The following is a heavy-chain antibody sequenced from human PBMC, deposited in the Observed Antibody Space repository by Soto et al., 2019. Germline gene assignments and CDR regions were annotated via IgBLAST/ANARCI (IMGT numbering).Heavy chain of an antibody. J-gene: IGHJ4*02. CDR3: ARVYGGNSGPTDY. V-gene: IGHV1-69*13. CDR1: GGTFSSYA. CDR2: IIPIFGTA. Sequence: SVKVSCKASGGTFSSYAISWVRQAPGQGLEWMGGIIPIFGTANYAQKFQGRVTITADESTSTAYMELSSLRSEDTAVYYCARVYGGNSGPTDYWGQGTLVTVSS. D-gene: IGHD4-17*01.